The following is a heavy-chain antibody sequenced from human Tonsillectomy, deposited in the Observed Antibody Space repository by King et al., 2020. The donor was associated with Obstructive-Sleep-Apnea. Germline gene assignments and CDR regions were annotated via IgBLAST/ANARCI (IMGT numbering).Heavy chain of an antibody. D-gene: IGHD2-2*01. J-gene: IGHJ6*02. V-gene: IGHV4-39*07. Sequence: QLQESGPGLVKPSETLSLICTVSGDSISSRNYYWGWIRQSPGKGLEWIGNIYYSGSIHYNPSLKSRVTSSVDTSKNQFSLRLSSLSAADTAVYYCARGDCSSSSCQGYYGMDVWGQGTTVTVSS. CDR1: GDSISSRNYY. CDR2: IYYSGSI. CDR3: ARGDCSSSSCQGYYGMDV.